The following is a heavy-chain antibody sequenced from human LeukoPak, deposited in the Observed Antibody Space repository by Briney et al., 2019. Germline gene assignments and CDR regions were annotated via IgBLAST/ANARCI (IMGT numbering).Heavy chain of an antibody. V-gene: IGHV1-46*01. D-gene: IGHD4-17*01. J-gene: IGHJ6*02. CDR2: INPSGGST. CDR3: ARDQLTTVTSRHYYYYYGMDV. Sequence: GASVTVSCTASGYIFTSYYMHWVRQAPGQGLEWMGIINPSGGSTSYAQKFQGRVTMTRDTSTSTVYMELSSLRSEDTAVYYCARDQLTTVTSRHYYYYYGMDVWGQGTTVTVSS. CDR1: GYIFTSYY.